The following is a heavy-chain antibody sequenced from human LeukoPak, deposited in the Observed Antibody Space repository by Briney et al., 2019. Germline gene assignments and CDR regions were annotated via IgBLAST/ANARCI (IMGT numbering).Heavy chain of an antibody. Sequence: SETLSLTCTVSGGSISRTFYYWGWIRQPPGEGLEWIGSVFYGGSTYYNASLKSRVTISVDTSKNQFSLKVSSVTAADTAVCYCARGTPGTSFGSWFDPWGQGTLVTVSS. CDR2: VFYGGST. V-gene: IGHV4-39*01. CDR1: GGSISRTFYY. J-gene: IGHJ5*02. D-gene: IGHD1-26*01. CDR3: ARGTPGTSFGSWFDP.